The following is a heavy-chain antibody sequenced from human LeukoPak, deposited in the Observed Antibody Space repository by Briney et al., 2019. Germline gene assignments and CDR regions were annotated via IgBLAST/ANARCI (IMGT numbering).Heavy chain of an antibody. V-gene: IGHV3-33*01. CDR3: AREPWVYDFLSGYGSQDAFDI. D-gene: IGHD3-3*01. Sequence: GGSLRLSCAASGFTFSSYGMHGVRQAPGKGLEWVAVIWYDGSNKYYADSVKGRFTISRDNSKNTLYLQMNSLRAEDTAVYYCAREPWVYDFLSGYGSQDAFDIWGQGTMVTVSS. CDR2: IWYDGSNK. J-gene: IGHJ3*02. CDR1: GFTFSSYG.